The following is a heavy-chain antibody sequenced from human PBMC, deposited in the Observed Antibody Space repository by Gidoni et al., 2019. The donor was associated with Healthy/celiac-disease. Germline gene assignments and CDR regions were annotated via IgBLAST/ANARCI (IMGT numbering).Heavy chain of an antibody. CDR3: AKGDSSSGDAFDI. V-gene: IGHV3-23*01. J-gene: IGHJ3*02. D-gene: IGHD6-13*01. Sequence: EVQLLESGGGLVQPGGSLRLSCAASGFTFSSYAMSWVRQATGKGLEWVSAISGSGGSTYYADSVKGRFTISRDNSKNTLYLQMNSLRAEDTAVYYCAKGDSSSGDAFDIWGQGTMVTVSS. CDR1: GFTFSSYA. CDR2: ISGSGGST.